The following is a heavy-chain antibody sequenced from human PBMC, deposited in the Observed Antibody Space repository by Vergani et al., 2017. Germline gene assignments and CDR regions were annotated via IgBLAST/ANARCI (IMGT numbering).Heavy chain of an antibody. D-gene: IGHD2-21*02. Sequence: QVQLVQSGAEVKQPGASVKVSCKASGYTFTTYAMHWVRQAPGQGLEWMGWINTGNGNTKYSQKFQGRVTITRDTSASTAYMELRSLRCEDTAVYYCARGGGDGILGYWGQGTLVTVSS. CDR2: INTGNGNT. V-gene: IGHV1-3*04. CDR1: GYTFTTYA. CDR3: ARGGGDGILGY. J-gene: IGHJ4*02.